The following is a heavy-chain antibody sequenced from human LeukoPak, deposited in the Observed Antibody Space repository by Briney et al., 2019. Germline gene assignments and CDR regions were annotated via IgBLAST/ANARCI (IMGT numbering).Heavy chain of an antibody. J-gene: IGHJ4*02. CDR2: IYYSGNT. CDR3: AGRESSGWYYFDY. V-gene: IGHV4-59*08. CDR1: GGSISSYY. D-gene: IGHD6-19*01. Sequence: SETLSLTCTVSGGSISSYYWSWIRQPPGKGLEWIGYIYYSGNTNYNPSLKSRVTISVDTSKNRFSLRLSSVTAADTAVYYCAGRESSGWYYFDYWGQGTLVTVSS.